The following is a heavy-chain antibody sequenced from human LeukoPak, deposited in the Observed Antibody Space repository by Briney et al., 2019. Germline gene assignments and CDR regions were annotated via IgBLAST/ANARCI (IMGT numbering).Heavy chain of an antibody. CDR2: INPSGGST. CDR3: ARDMRYGSSGYAVDY. J-gene: IGHJ4*02. V-gene: IGHV1-46*01. Sequence: ASVKVSCKTSGYTFSSYYMHWVRQAPGQGLEWMGIINPSGGSTTYAQNFQGRVTMTRDPSTSTLYMDLSSLRSEDTAIYFCARDMRYGSSGYAVDYWGQGTLVTV. CDR1: GYTFSSYY. D-gene: IGHD3-22*01.